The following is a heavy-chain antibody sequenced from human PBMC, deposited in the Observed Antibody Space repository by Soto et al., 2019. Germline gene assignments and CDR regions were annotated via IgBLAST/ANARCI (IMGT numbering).Heavy chain of an antibody. V-gene: IGHV4-39*02. Sequence: SETQSLTCSVSGDTIRSSSYAWGWIRQPPGKGLEWIGSVSSRGTTYFNPSVRSRVTMSVDTSRNQYSMTLTSVTVADTAVYYCARESLDDSPWGPGTLVTVSS. CDR3: ARESLDDSP. CDR2: VSSRGTT. J-gene: IGHJ4*02. CDR1: GDTIRSSSYA. D-gene: IGHD1-1*01.